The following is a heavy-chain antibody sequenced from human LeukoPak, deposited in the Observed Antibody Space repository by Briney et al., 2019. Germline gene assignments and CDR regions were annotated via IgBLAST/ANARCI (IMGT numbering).Heavy chain of an antibody. V-gene: IGHV1-69*04. CDR2: IIPILGIA. D-gene: IGHD3-10*01. Sequence: SAVKVSCKASGGTFSSYAISWVRQAPGQGLEWMGRIIPILGIANYAQKFQGRVTITADKSTSTAYMELSSLRSEDTAVYYCATVDDLEFRYYFDYWGQGTLVTVSS. J-gene: IGHJ4*02. CDR3: ATVDDLEFRYYFDY. CDR1: GGTFSSYA.